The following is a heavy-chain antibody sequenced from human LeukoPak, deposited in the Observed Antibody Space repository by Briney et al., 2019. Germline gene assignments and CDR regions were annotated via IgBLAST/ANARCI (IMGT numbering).Heavy chain of an antibody. CDR1: GFTFSSYW. CDR3: ARVGAAAGGTYFDY. D-gene: IGHD6-13*01. J-gene: IGHJ4*02. CDR2: IKPDGSEK. V-gene: IGHV3-7*01. Sequence: PGGSLRLSCAASGFTFSSYWMSWVRQSPGKGLEWVANIKPDGSEKYFMDSVKGRFTISRDNAKNSLYLQMNSLRAEDTAVYYCARVGAAAGGTYFDYWGQGTLVTVSS.